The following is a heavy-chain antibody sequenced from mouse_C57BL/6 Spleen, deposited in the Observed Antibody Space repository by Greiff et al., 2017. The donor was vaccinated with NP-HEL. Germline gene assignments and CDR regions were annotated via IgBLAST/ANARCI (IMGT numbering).Heavy chain of an antibody. CDR2: INPNYGTT. D-gene: IGHD2-4*01. CDR1: GYSFTDYN. Sequence: EVQLQQSGPELVKPGASVKISCKASGYSFTDYNMNWVKQSNGKSLEWIGVINPNYGTTSYNQKFKGKATLTVDQSSSTAYMQLNSLTSEDSAVYYWASQKKYYDYDRAWFAYWGQGTLVTVSA. J-gene: IGHJ3*01. V-gene: IGHV1-39*01. CDR3: ASQKKYYDYDRAWFAY.